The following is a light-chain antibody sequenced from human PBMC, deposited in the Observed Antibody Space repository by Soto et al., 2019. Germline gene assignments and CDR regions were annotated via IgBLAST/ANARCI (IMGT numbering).Light chain of an antibody. CDR1: QSIRTY. Sequence: DIQVTQSPSSLSASVGDRVTITCRASQSIRTYLNWYQQRPGKPPKLLIHTAFTLQTGVPSRFSGGGSGTDFTLTISSLQPEDFATYYCQQTYSTLDSFGQGTKLEIK. CDR2: TAF. V-gene: IGKV1-39*01. J-gene: IGKJ2*03. CDR3: QQTYSTLDS.